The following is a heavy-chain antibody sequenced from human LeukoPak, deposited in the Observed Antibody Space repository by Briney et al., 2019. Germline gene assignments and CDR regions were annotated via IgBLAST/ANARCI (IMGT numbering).Heavy chain of an antibody. D-gene: IGHD3-10*01. J-gene: IGHJ6*02. CDR2: INPNSGGT. V-gene: IGHV1-2*02. Sequence: ASVKVSCEASGYTFTGYYMHWVRQAPGQGLEWMGWINPNSGGTNYAQKFQGRVTMTRDTSISTAYMELSRLRSDDTAVYYCARGGSGSYLWYYYGMDVWGQGTTVTVSS. CDR1: GYTFTGYY. CDR3: ARGGSGSYLWYYYGMDV.